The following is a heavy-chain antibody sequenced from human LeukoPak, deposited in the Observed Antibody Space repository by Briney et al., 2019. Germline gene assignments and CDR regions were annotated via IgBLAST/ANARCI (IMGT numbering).Heavy chain of an antibody. V-gene: IGHV3-66*01. CDR1: GFAVSSNY. CDR2: IYSGGST. D-gene: IGHD3-10*02. CDR3: AELGITMIGGV. J-gene: IGHJ6*04. Sequence: GGSLRLSCAASGFAVSSNYMSWVRQAPGKGLEWVSVIYSGGSTYYADSVKGRFTISRDNAKNSLYLQMNSLRAEDTAVYYCAELGITMIGGVWGKGTTVTISS.